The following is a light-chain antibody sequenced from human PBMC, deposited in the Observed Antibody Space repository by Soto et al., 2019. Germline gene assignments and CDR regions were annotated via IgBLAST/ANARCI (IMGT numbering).Light chain of an antibody. V-gene: IGKV3-20*01. CDR2: GAS. CDR1: QSITSNF. CDR3: QQYGRSPLMYT. Sequence: EIVLTQSPGTLSLSPGERATLSCRASQSITSNFLAWYQQKPGQAPRLFIYGASTRAAGVPDRFSASGSGTDFTLTITRLEPEDFAVYYCQQYGRSPLMYTFGQGTKLGVK. J-gene: IGKJ2*01.